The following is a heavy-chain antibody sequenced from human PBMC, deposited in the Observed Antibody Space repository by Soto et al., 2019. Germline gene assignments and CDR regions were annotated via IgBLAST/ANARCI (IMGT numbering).Heavy chain of an antibody. CDR2: TYYRSKWYN. CDR1: GDSVSSNSAA. D-gene: IGHD3-22*01. Sequence: QVQLQQSGPGLVKPSQTLSLTCAISGDSVSSNSAAWNWIRQSPSRGLEWLGRTYYRSKWYNDYAVSVKSRITINPDTSKNQFSLQLNSVTPKDTAVYYCARDTPRCYYDGSQSRSCAFDIWGQGTMVTVSS. V-gene: IGHV6-1*01. J-gene: IGHJ3*02. CDR3: ARDTPRCYYDGSQSRSCAFDI.